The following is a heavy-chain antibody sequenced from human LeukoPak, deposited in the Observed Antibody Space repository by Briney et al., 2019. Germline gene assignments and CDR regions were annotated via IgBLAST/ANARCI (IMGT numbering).Heavy chain of an antibody. CDR1: GGSISSGGYY. V-gene: IGHV4-31*03. CDR2: IYYSGST. CDR3: ARVRGQLWSPKYYFDY. D-gene: IGHD5-18*01. J-gene: IGHJ4*02. Sequence: PSETLSLTCTVSGGSISSGGYYWSWIRQHPGKGLEWIGYIYYSGSTYYNPSLKSRVTTSVDTSKNQFSLKLSSVTAADTAVYYCARVRGQLWSPKYYFDYWGQGTLVTVSS.